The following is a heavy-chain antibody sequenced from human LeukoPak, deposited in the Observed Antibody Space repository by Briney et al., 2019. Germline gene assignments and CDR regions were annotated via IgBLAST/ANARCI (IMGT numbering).Heavy chain of an antibody. J-gene: IGHJ5*02. D-gene: IGHD1-26*01. CDR3: ARGGSYLGYWFDP. CDR2: IYYSGST. Sequence: PSETLSLTCTVFGGSISSGDYYWSWIRQPPGKGLEWIGYIYYSGSTYYNPSLKSRVTISVDTSKNQFSLKLSSVTAADTAVYYCARGGSYLGYWFDPWGQGTLVTVSS. V-gene: IGHV4-30-4*08. CDR1: GGSISSGDYY.